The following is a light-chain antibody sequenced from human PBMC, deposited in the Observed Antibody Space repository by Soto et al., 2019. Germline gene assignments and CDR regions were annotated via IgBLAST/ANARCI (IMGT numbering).Light chain of an antibody. CDR1: QSISSW. CDR3: QQYNSYPYT. CDR2: DAS. J-gene: IGKJ2*01. Sequence: DIQMTQSPSTLSASVGDRVTITCRASQSISSWLAWYQQKPGKAPKLLIYDASSLESGVPSRVSGSGSETEFTLTISSLQPDEFAAYYCQQYNSYPYTFGQGTKLEIK. V-gene: IGKV1-5*01.